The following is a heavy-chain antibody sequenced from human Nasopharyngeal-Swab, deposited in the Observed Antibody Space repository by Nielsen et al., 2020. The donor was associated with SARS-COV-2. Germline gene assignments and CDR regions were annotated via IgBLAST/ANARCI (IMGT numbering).Heavy chain of an antibody. CDR1: GGSISSYY. CDR2: IYYSGST. CDR3: ARDGRDYSSSWYYYYGMDV. J-gene: IGHJ6*02. D-gene: IGHD6-13*01. V-gene: IGHV4-59*01. Sequence: SETLSLTCTVSGGSISSYYWSWIRQPPGKGLEGIGYIYYSGSTNYNPSLKSRVTISVDTSKNQFSLKLSSVTAADTAVYYCARDGRDYSSSWYYYYGMDVWGQGTTVTVSS.